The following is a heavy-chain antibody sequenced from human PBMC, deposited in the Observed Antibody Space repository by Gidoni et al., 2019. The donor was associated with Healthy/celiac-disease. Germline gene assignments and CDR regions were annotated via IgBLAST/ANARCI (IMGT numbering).Heavy chain of an antibody. Sequence: QVQLVESGGGVVQPGRSLRLSCAASGFTFSSYAMHRVRQAPGKGLEWVAVISYDGSNKYYADSVKGRFTISRDNSKNTLYLQMNSLRAEDTAVYYCARDQSAVVTAISYYYYGMDVWGQGTTVTVSS. CDR1: GFTFSSYA. D-gene: IGHD2-21*02. V-gene: IGHV3-30*01. J-gene: IGHJ6*02. CDR2: ISYDGSNK. CDR3: ARDQSAVVTAISYYYYGMDV.